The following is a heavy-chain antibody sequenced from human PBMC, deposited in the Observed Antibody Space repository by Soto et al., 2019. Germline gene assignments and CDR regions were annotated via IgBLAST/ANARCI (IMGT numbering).Heavy chain of an antibody. J-gene: IGHJ3*01. CDR2: IYSGGST. V-gene: IGHV3-66*01. CDR3: AKDTMIVAL. D-gene: IGHD3-22*01. CDR1: GFTVSSNY. Sequence: GGSLRLSCAASGFTVSSNYMSWVRQAPGKGLEWVSVIYSGGSTYYADSVKGIFTISRDISKNTLYLQMNSLRAKVTAVYYLAKDTMIVALWGQGTMVTVSS.